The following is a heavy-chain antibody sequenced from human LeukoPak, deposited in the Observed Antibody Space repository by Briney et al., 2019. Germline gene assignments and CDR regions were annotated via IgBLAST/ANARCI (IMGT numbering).Heavy chain of an antibody. CDR1: GFTFSRYW. V-gene: IGHV3-7*01. J-gene: IGHJ4*02. CDR3: AREAY. Sequence: PGGSLRPSCAASGFTFSRYWMSWVRQAPGKGLEWVASVKEDGSQKNYVDTVKGRFTISRDNAKKSLVLQMNSLRVEDTAVYYCAREAYWGPGTLVTVSS. CDR2: VKEDGSQK.